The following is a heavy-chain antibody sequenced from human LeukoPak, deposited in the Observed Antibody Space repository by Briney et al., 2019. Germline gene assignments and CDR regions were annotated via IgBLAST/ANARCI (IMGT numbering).Heavy chain of an antibody. CDR1: GFIFSSSG. Sequence: GGSLRLSCAVSGFIFSSSGMTWARQGPGKGLEWISVISSSGDTTNYADSVRGRFTASRDNSKNTLYLQMNSLRAEDTAIYYCVQGGWLDYWGQGTLVTVSS. CDR3: VQGGWLDY. D-gene: IGHD5-12*01. J-gene: IGHJ4*02. V-gene: IGHV3-23*01. CDR2: ISSSGDTT.